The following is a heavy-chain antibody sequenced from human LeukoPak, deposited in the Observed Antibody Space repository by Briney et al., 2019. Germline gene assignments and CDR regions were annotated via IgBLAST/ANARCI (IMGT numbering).Heavy chain of an antibody. CDR1: GGSFSGYY. CDR3: ARAVRRTIFGVVILDHFDY. J-gene: IGHJ4*02. V-gene: IGHV4-34*01. D-gene: IGHD3-3*01. Sequence: SETLSLTCAVYGGSFSGYYWSWIRQPPGKGLEWIGEINHSGSTNYNPSLKTRVTISVDTSKNQFSLKLSSVTAADTAVYYCARAVRRTIFGVVILDHFDYWGQGTLVTVSS. CDR2: INHSGST.